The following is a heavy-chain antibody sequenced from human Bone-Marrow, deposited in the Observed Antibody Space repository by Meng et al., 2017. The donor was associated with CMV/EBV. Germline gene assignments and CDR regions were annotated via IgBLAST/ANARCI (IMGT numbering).Heavy chain of an antibody. CDR2: IYYSGST. CDR3: ARDLLAAFGVVTLYYYYGMDV. V-gene: IGHV4-39*07. Sequence: ESLKISCTVSGGSISSYYWGWIRQPPGKGLEWIGSIYYSGSTYYNPSLKSRVTISVDTSKNQFSLKLSSVTAADTAVYYCARDLLAAFGVVTLYYYYGMDVWGQGTTVTVSS. CDR1: GGSISSYY. J-gene: IGHJ6*02. D-gene: IGHD3-3*01.